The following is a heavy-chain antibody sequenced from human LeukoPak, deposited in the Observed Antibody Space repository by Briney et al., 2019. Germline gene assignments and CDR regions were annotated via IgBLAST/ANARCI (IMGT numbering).Heavy chain of an antibody. CDR2: INHSGST. J-gene: IGHJ5*02. CDR1: GGSFSGYY. V-gene: IGHV4-34*01. Sequence: SETLSLTCAVYGGSFSGYYWSWIRQPPGKGLEWIGEINHSGSTNYNPSLKSRVTISVDTFKNQFSLKLSSVTAADTAVYYCAPGGWRLDPWGQGTLVTVSS. CDR3: APGGWRLDP. D-gene: IGHD3-10*01.